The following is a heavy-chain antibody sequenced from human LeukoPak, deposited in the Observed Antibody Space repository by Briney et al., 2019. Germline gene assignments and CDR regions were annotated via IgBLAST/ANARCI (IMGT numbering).Heavy chain of an antibody. J-gene: IGHJ4*02. CDR1: GGSISSSSYY. CDR2: IYYSGST. Sequence: SSETLSLTCTVSGGSISSSSYYWGWIRQPPGKGLEWIGSIYYSGSTYYNPSLKSRVTISVDTSKNQFSLKLSSVTAADTAVYYCARPRSRYNSSSSFDYWGQGTLVTVSS. CDR3: ARPRSRYNSSSSFDY. D-gene: IGHD6-6*01. V-gene: IGHV4-39*01.